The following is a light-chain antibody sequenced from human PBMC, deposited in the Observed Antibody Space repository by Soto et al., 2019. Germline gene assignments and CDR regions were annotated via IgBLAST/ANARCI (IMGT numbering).Light chain of an antibody. V-gene: IGKV4-1*01. CDR1: QSILYSPNNKNY. Sequence: DIVMTQSPDSLAVSLGERATINCKSSQSILYSPNNKNYLAWYQQKPGQPPKLLIYWASTRESGVPDRFSGSGSGTDFTLTISSLQSEDVAVYYCQQYYSPPWTFGQGTKVEIK. CDR3: QQYYSPPWT. CDR2: WAS. J-gene: IGKJ1*01.